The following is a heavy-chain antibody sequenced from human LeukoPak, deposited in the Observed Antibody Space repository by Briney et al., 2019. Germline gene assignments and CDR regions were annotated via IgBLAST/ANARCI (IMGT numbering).Heavy chain of an antibody. V-gene: IGHV4-39*07. CDR2: IYYSGST. J-gene: IGHJ4*02. Sequence: SETLSLTCTVSGGSISSSSYYWGWIRQPPGKGLEWIGSIYYSGSTYYNPSLKSRVTISVDTSKNQFSLKLSSVTAADTAVYYCASSRYSSSHIDYWGQGTLVTVSS. CDR1: GGSISSSSYY. CDR3: ASSRYSSSHIDY. D-gene: IGHD6-13*01.